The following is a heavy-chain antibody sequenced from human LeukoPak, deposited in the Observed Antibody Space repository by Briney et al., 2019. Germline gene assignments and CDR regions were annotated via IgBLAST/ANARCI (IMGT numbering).Heavy chain of an antibody. J-gene: IGHJ2*01. Sequence: SETLSLTCTVPGDSLSNYYWSWIRQPPGKGLEWIGYIYYSESTNYTPSLKSRVTISVVSSKNQFFLDLTSVTAADTAVYYCARGLMRYDSDSRCLHWYFDLWGRGTLVTVSS. D-gene: IGHD3-22*01. V-gene: IGHV4-59*01. CDR2: IYYSEST. CDR1: GDSLSNYY. CDR3: ARGLMRYDSDSRCLHWYFDL.